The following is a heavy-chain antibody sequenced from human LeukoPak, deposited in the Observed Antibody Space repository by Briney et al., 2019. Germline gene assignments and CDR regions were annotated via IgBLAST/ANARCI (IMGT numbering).Heavy chain of an antibody. Sequence: GGSLRLSCAASGFTFSNYRMNWVRQAPGKGLEWVSSISSSSSYIYYADSVKGRFTISRDNAKNSLYLQMNSLRAEDTAVYYCASIPYYDFWSGYTDRDYWGQGTLVTVSS. CDR2: ISSSSSYI. V-gene: IGHV3-21*01. J-gene: IGHJ4*02. D-gene: IGHD3-3*01. CDR3: ASIPYYDFWSGYTDRDY. CDR1: GFTFSNYR.